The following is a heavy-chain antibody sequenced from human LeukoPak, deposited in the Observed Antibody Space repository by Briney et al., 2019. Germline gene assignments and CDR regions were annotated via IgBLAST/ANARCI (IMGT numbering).Heavy chain of an antibody. CDR3: VTLGLASPSDY. CDR2: ISSNGGST. V-gene: IGHV3-64D*09. J-gene: IGHJ4*02. D-gene: IGHD3/OR15-3a*01. Sequence: VGSLRLSCSASGFTFSTYAAHWVRQAPGKGLEYVSAISSNGGSTYYAYSVRGRFTISRDNSKNTLYLQMTSLRTEDTAVYYCVTLGLASPSDYWGQGTLVTVSS. CDR1: GFTFSTYA.